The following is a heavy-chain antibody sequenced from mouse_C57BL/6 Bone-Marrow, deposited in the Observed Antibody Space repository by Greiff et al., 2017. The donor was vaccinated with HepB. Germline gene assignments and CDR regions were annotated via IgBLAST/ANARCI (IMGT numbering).Heavy chain of an antibody. V-gene: IGHV1-26*01. J-gene: IGHJ2*01. CDR1: GYTFTDYY. CDR3: ARNGLQGFYYFDY. D-gene: IGHD6-1*01. CDR2: INPNNGGT. Sequence: EVQLQQSGPELVKPGASVKISCKAFGYTFTDYYMNWVKQSHGKSLEWIGDINPNNGGTSYNQKFKGKATLTVDKSSSTAYMELRSLTSEDSAVYYCARNGLQGFYYFDYWGQGTTLTVSS.